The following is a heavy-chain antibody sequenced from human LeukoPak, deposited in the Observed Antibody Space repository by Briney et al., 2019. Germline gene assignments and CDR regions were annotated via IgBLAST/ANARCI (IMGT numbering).Heavy chain of an antibody. CDR3: ARVLSGSYSEYFQH. D-gene: IGHD1-26*01. V-gene: IGHV1-2*02. Sequence: ASVKVSRKPSGYTFTGYYMHGVRQAPGQGLEWMGWINPNSGGTNYAQKFQGRVTMTRDTSISTAYMELSRLRSDDTAVYYCARVLSGSYSEYFQHWGQGTLVTVSS. CDR1: GYTFTGYY. CDR2: INPNSGGT. J-gene: IGHJ1*01.